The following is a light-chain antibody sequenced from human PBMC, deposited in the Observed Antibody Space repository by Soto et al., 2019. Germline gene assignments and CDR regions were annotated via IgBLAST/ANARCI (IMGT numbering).Light chain of an antibody. J-gene: IGLJ1*01. Sequence: QSVLTQPRSVSGSPGQSVTISCTGTSSDVSGYNYVSWYQQHPGKAPKLMIYDVSKRPSGVPDRFSGSKSGNTASLTISGLQAEDEADYYCCSYAGSYVFGTGTKVTVL. CDR3: CSYAGSYV. CDR1: SSDVSGYNY. V-gene: IGLV2-11*01. CDR2: DVS.